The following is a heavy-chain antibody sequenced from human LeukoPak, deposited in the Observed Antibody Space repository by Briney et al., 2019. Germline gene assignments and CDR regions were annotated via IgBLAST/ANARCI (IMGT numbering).Heavy chain of an antibody. Sequence: GGSLRLACAASGFTVSSNYMSWVRQAPGKGLEWVSVIYSGGSTYHADSGKGRFTISRDNSKNTLYLQMNSLSAADTAVYYCARARWLDWWGQGTLVTVSS. D-gene: IGHD3-9*01. CDR3: ARARWLDW. J-gene: IGHJ1*01. V-gene: IGHV3-53*01. CDR1: GFTVSSNY. CDR2: IYSGGST.